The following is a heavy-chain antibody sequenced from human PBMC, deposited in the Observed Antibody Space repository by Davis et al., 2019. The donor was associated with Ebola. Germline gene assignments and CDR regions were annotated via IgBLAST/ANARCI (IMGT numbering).Heavy chain of an antibody. J-gene: IGHJ5*02. Sequence: AASVKVSCKASGYTFTNYDVHWVRQGTGQGLEWIGWMNPNSGYTGYAQKFQGRVTMTRNTSISTAYMELSSLRSEDTAVYYCARGRAARRGWWFDPWGQGTLVTVSS. V-gene: IGHV1-8*01. D-gene: IGHD6-6*01. CDR2: MNPNSGYT. CDR3: ARGRAARRGWWFDP. CDR1: GYTFTNYD.